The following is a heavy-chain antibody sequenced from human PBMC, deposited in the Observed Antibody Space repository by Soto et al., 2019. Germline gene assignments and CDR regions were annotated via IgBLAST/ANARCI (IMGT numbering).Heavy chain of an antibody. J-gene: IGHJ4*02. V-gene: IGHV4-34*01. CDR2: INNRGST. Sequence: QVQLQQWGAGLLKPSETLSLTCAVYGGSFSGYAWTWIRQHPGTGLEWIGEINNRGSTNYNPSLKSRVTISVDTSKTHFALNLTSVPAADTAVYYCARDQITGLFDYWGQGTLVTVAA. D-gene: IGHD2-8*02. CDR1: GGSFSGYA. CDR3: ARDQITGLFDY.